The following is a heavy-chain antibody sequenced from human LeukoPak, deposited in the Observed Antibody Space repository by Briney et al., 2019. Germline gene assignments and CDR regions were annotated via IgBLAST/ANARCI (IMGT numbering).Heavy chain of an antibody. CDR2: INPNSGGT. CDR1: GYTFTGYY. Sequence: ASVKVSCKASGYTFTGYYMHWVRQAPGQGLEWMGWINPNSGGTNYAQKFQGRVTMTRDTSISTAYMELSRLRSDDTAVYYCARIGVWGSYRNDDYWGQGTLVTVSS. J-gene: IGHJ4*02. CDR3: ARIGVWGSYRNDDY. D-gene: IGHD3-16*02. V-gene: IGHV1-2*02.